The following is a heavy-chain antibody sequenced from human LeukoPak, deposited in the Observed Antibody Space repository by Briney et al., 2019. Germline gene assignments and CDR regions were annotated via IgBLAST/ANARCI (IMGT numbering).Heavy chain of an antibody. CDR2: INPNSGGT. V-gene: IGHV1-2*02. CDR3: ARVSFVIAAAVPFDY. Sequence: ASVKVSCKASGYTFTGYYMHWVRQAPGQGLEWMGWINPNSGGTNYAQKFQGRVTMTRDTSISTAYMELSRLRSDDTAVYYCARVSFVIAAAVPFDYWGQGTLATVSS. D-gene: IGHD6-13*01. CDR1: GYTFTGYY. J-gene: IGHJ4*02.